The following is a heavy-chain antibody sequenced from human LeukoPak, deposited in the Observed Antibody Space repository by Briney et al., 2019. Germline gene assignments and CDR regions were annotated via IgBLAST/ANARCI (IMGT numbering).Heavy chain of an antibody. CDR2: IYYSGST. Sequence: SGTLSLTCAVSGGSISSSSYYWGWIRQPPGKGLEWIGSIYYSGSTYYNPSLKSRVTISVDTSKNQFSLKLSSVTAADTAVYYCARDHRDSSGYYYDYWGQGTLVTVSS. J-gene: IGHJ4*02. V-gene: IGHV4-39*07. CDR1: GGSISSSSYY. D-gene: IGHD3-22*01. CDR3: ARDHRDSSGYYYDY.